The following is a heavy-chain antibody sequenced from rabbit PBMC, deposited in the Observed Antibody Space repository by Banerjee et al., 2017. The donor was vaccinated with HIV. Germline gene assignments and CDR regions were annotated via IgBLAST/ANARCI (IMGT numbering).Heavy chain of an antibody. CDR1: GFTLSSYW. CDR3: AREQYAGYAGYGL. Sequence: EESGGDLVKPEGSLTLTCTASGFTLSSYWICWVRQAPGKGLEWIACIDGGSSGSTYFASWAKGRFTISKTSSTTVTLQMTSLTAADTATYFCAREQYAGYAGYGLWGPGTLVTVS. CDR2: IDGGSSGST. D-gene: IGHD7-1*01. J-gene: IGHJ3*01. V-gene: IGHV1S45*01.